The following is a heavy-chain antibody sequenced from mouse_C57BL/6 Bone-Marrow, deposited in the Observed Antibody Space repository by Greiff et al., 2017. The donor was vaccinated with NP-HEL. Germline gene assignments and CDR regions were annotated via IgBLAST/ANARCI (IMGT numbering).Heavy chain of an antibody. D-gene: IGHD1-1*01. V-gene: IGHV1-72*01. CDR3: AAYYYGSSSYWYFDI. CDR2: IDPNSGGT. J-gene: IGHJ1*03. CDR1: GYTFTSYW. Sequence: VQLQQPGAELVKPGASVKLSCKASGYTFTSYWMHWVRQRPGRGLEWIGRIDPNSGGTKYNEKFKSKATLTVDKPSSTAYMQLSSLTSEDSAVYYCAAYYYGSSSYWYFDIWGTGTTVTVSS.